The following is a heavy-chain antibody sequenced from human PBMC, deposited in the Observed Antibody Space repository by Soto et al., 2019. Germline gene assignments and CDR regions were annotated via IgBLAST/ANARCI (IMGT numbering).Heavy chain of an antibody. CDR2: INHSGST. D-gene: IGHD1-20*01. Sequence: QVQLQQWGAGLLKPSETLSLTCAVYGGSLSGYYWSWIRQPPGKGLEWIGEINHSGSTNYNPSLKSRVTISVDTSKNQFSLNLSSVTAADTAVYYCARGRYHWNYWGQGTLVTVSS. V-gene: IGHV4-34*01. CDR1: GGSLSGYY. CDR3: ARGRYHWNY. J-gene: IGHJ4*02.